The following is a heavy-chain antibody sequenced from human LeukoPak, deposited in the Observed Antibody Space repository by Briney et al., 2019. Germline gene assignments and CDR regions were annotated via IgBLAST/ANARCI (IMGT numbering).Heavy chain of an antibody. J-gene: IGHJ4*02. Sequence: GESLQISCKGSGYSFATYWIAWVRQMPGKGLEWMGIIYPGDFDTRYSPSFQGQVTISADKSISTAYLQWSSLKASDTAMYYCARHTYCGGDCWDPSPDFDYWGQGTLVTVSS. CDR2: IYPGDFDT. D-gene: IGHD2-21*02. V-gene: IGHV5-51*01. CDR1: GYSFATYW. CDR3: ARHTYCGGDCWDPSPDFDY.